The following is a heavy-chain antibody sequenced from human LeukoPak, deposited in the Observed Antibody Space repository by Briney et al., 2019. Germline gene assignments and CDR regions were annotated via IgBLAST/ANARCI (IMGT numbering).Heavy chain of an antibody. V-gene: IGHV3-23*01. D-gene: IGHD1-26*01. J-gene: IGHJ3*02. Sequence: GGSLRLSCAASGFTFSSYAMSWVRQAPGKGLEWVSDISGSGGSTYYADSVKGRFTISRDNTKNTLYLQMNSLRAEDTAVYYCAKVRARVGAIEGAFDIWGQGTMVTVSS. CDR1: GFTFSSYA. CDR2: ISGSGGST. CDR3: AKVRARVGAIEGAFDI.